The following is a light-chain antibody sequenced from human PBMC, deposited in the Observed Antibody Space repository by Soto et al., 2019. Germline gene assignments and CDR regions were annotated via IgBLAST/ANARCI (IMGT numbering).Light chain of an antibody. CDR2: DAS. J-gene: IGKJ5*01. CDR3: QQFNSYLIT. V-gene: IGKV1-13*02. CDR1: QGIGSA. Sequence: AIQLTQTPSSLSASVGDRVTITCRASQGIGSALARYQHKPGKAPKLLIYDASSLESGDPSRFSGSGSGTDFTLTISSLQPEDFATYYCQQFNSYLITFGQGTRLEIK.